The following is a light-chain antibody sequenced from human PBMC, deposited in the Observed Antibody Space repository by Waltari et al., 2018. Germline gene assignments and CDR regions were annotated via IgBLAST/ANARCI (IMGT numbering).Light chain of an antibody. CDR2: DAS. CDR1: QSLSIY. V-gene: IGKV3-11*01. Sequence: EIVLTPTSSTLTSLPRERATHSFRARQSLSIYLAWDQQKPGQAPRLLIYDASTRATDSPARFSGSGSGTDFTLTISSLEPEDFAVYSCQHRTNWPPEGTFGQGTKVEIK. J-gene: IGKJ1*01. CDR3: QHRTNWPPEGT.